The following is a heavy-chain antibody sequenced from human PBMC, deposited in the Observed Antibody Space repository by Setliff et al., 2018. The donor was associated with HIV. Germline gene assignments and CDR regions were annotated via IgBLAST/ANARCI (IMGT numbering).Heavy chain of an antibody. J-gene: IGHJ6*03. D-gene: IGHD3-10*01. CDR2: IIPIFGTA. CDR3: ARKRRDYYGSGSYFGFYFYYHMDV. Sequence: SVKVSCKASGGTFSSYAISWVRQAPGQGLEWMGGIIPIFGTANYAQKCQGIVTITADESTSTAYMELSSLSSEDTAVYYCARKRRDYYGSGSYFGFYFYYHMDVWGQGTTGSVSS. V-gene: IGHV1-69*13. CDR1: GGTFSSYA.